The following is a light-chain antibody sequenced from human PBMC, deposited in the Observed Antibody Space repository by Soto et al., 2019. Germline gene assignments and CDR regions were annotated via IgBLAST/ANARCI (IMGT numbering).Light chain of an antibody. J-gene: IGKJ1*01. Sequence: DIQMTQSPSSLSASVGDRVTITCRASQSISKYLNWYQQKPGKAPKVLIYGASSLQSGVPSRFSGSGSGTECTLTISSLQPDDVATYYCQHYNSYSEALGQGTKVDIK. CDR1: QSISKY. CDR2: GAS. CDR3: QHYNSYSEA. V-gene: IGKV1-16*01.